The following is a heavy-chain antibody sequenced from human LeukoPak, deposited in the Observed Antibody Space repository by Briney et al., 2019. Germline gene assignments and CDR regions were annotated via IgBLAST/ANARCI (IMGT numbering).Heavy chain of an antibody. V-gene: IGHV1-2*02. CDR1: GYTFTDYY. Sequence: ASVKVSCKASGYTFTDYYIHWVRQAPGQGLEWMGWINPNSGGTNYAQRLQGRVTMTSGTSVSTAYMELSRLRSDDTAVYYCARGDYDILTGYGNCWGQGTLVTVSS. J-gene: IGHJ4*02. D-gene: IGHD3-9*01. CDR2: INPNSGGT. CDR3: ARGDYDILTGYGNC.